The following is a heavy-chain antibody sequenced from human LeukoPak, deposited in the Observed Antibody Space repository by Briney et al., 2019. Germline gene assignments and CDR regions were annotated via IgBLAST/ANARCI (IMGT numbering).Heavy chain of an antibody. Sequence: SVKVSCKASGGTFSSYAVSWVRQAPGQGLEWMGGIIPIFGTANYAQKFQGRVTITTDESTSTAYMELSSLRSEDTAVYYCARRITMVRGVIISWFDPWGQGTLVTVSS. CDR1: GGTFSSYA. D-gene: IGHD3-10*01. V-gene: IGHV1-69*05. CDR2: IIPIFGTA. CDR3: ARRITMVRGVIISWFDP. J-gene: IGHJ5*02.